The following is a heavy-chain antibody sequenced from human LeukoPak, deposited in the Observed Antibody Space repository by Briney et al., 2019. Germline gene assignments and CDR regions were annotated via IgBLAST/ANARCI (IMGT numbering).Heavy chain of an antibody. Sequence: GGSLRLSCVASGYPFSSYSMNWIRQAPGKGLEWVSYISVSGGVRSYADSVKGRFTISRDDARNSLYLQMNSLKDEETAVYYCARDRGYFYDQLDYWGQGTLVTVSS. V-gene: IGHV3-48*02. CDR1: GYPFSSYS. CDR2: ISVSGGVR. CDR3: ARDRGYFYDQLDY. D-gene: IGHD2/OR15-2a*01. J-gene: IGHJ4*02.